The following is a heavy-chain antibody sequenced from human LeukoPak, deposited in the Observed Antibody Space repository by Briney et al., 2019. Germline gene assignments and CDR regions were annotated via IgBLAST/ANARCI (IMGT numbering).Heavy chain of an antibody. CDR3: AKAPYLSSGS. CDR1: GGSISSGDYY. D-gene: IGHD3-22*01. V-gene: IGHV4-30-4*08. CDR2: IDHSGTT. J-gene: IGHJ3*01. Sequence: SQTLSLTCTVSGGSISSGDYYWSWIRQPPGKGLEWIGEIDHSGTTNYNPSLKSRVTISLDTSKNQFSLILSSVTAADTAVYYCAKAPYLSSGSWGQGTMVTVSS.